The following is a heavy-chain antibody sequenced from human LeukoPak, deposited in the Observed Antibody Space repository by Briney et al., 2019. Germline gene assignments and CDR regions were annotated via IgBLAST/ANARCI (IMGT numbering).Heavy chain of an antibody. J-gene: IGHJ4*02. Sequence: SETLSLTCAVYGGSFSGYYWSWIRQPPGKGLEWIGEINHSGSTNYNPSLKSRVTISVDTSKNQFSLKLSSVTAADTAVYYCARVGIEYDFWSGYPDYFDYWGQGTLVTVSS. CDR3: ARVGIEYDFWSGYPDYFDY. V-gene: IGHV4-34*01. CDR1: GGSFSGYY. CDR2: INHSGST. D-gene: IGHD3-3*01.